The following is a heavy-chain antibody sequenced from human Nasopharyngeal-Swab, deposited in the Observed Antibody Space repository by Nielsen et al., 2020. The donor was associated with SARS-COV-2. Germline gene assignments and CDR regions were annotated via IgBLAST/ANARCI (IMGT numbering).Heavy chain of an antibody. CDR1: GFTFSSYE. D-gene: IGHD6-19*01. J-gene: IGHJ4*02. Sequence: GGSLRLSCAASGFTFSSYEMNWVRQAPGKGLEWVSYISSSGSTIYYADSVKGRFTISRDNAKNSLYLQMNSLRAEDTAVYYCAREVDSSGLVDYWGQGTLVTVSS. V-gene: IGHV3-48*03. CDR2: ISSSGSTI. CDR3: AREVDSSGLVDY.